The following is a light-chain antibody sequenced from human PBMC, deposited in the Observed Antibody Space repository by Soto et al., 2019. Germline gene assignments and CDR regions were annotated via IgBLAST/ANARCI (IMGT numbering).Light chain of an antibody. V-gene: IGLV2-18*02. J-gene: IGLJ1*01. CDR3: SSFRSSSTSYV. CDR1: SNDVGRYNY. Sequence: QSALTQPPSASGSPGQSVTVSCTGTSNDVGRYNYVSWYQQHPGKVPKLIIYEVTKRPSGVPNRFSGSKSANTASLTISGLQAEDEADYYCSSFRSSSTSYVFGTGTKLTVL. CDR2: EVT.